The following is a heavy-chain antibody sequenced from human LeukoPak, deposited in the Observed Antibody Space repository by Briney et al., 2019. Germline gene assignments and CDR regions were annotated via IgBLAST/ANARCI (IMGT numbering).Heavy chain of an antibody. CDR1: GFTFSSYA. Sequence: GGSLRLSCAASGFTFSSYAMSWVRQAPGKGLEWVSAISGSGGRTYYADSVKGRFTISRDNSKNTLYLQMNSLRAEDTAVYYCAKVKWLVLNYFDYWGQGTLVTVSS. V-gene: IGHV3-23*01. CDR2: ISGSGGRT. D-gene: IGHD6-19*01. CDR3: AKVKWLVLNYFDY. J-gene: IGHJ4*02.